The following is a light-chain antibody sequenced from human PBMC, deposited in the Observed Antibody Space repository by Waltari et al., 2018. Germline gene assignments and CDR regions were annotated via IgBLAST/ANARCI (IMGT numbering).Light chain of an antibody. Sequence: EIVMTQSPAALSVSPGERATLSCRASQSVTSNLAWYQKKRGHSPRLLIYDASIRATGIPARFSGRGSGTEFTLTISSLQSEDFAVYYCQQYNNLQTCGQGTKLELK. CDR1: QSVTSN. CDR2: DAS. J-gene: IGKJ2*01. CDR3: QQYNNLQT. V-gene: IGKV3D-15*01.